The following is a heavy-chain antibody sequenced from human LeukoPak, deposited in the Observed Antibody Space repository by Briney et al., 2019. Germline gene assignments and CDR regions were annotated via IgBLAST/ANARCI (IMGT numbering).Heavy chain of an antibody. CDR2: IYYSGTT. V-gene: IGHV4-39*01. CDR3: ARLRFDFWSGYTHPYFDY. D-gene: IGHD3-3*01. Sequence: SETLSLTCTVSGGSISSSSYSWGWIRQPPGKGLEWIGRIYYSGTTYYNPSLKSRVTISVDTSKIQFSLKLSSVAATDTAVYFCARLRFDFWSGYTHPYFDYWGQGTLVTVSS. CDR1: GGSISSSSYS. J-gene: IGHJ4*02.